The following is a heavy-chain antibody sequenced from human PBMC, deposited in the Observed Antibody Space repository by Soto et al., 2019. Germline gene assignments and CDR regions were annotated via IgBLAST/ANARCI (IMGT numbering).Heavy chain of an antibody. CDR1: GGSISSYY. CDR2: IYYSGST. D-gene: IGHD2-15*01. CDR3: ERLKVGYCSGGSCYGNWFDP. J-gene: IGHJ5*02. Sequence: PSETLSLTCTVSGGSISSYYWSWIRQPPGKGLEWIGYIYYSGSTNYNPSLKSRVTISVDTSKNQFSLKLSSVTAADTAVYYCERLKVGYCSGGSCYGNWFDPWGQGTLVTVSS. V-gene: IGHV4-59*01.